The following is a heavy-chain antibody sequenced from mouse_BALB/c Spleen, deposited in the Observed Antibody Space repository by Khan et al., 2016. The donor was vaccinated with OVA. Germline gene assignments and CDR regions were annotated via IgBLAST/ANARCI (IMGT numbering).Heavy chain of an antibody. CDR3: ARDYWFVY. Sequence: EVKLMESGGGLVKPGGSLKVSCAASGFTFSNYAMSWVRQTPEKRLAWVASISSGGSTYYPDSVKGRFSISRDNARNILYLQMSSLRSEDMAMYYCARDYWFVYWGQGTLVTVSA. V-gene: IGHV5-6-5*01. CDR2: ISSGGST. J-gene: IGHJ3*01. CDR1: GFTFSNYA.